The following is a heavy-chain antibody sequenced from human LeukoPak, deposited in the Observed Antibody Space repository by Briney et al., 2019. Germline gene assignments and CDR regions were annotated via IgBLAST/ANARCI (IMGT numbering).Heavy chain of an antibody. CDR3: ARDGGDYYDSSGYPFHH. CDR2: ISTSSSYI. D-gene: IGHD3-22*01. V-gene: IGHV3-21*01. J-gene: IGHJ1*01. Sequence: PGGSLRLSCEGSGFTFSRHGMNWVRQAPGKGLEWVSSISTSSSYIYYADSVKGRFTISRDNAKKSLYLQMNSLRAVDTAVYYCARDGGDYYDSSGYPFHHRGQGTLVTVSS. CDR1: GFTFSRHG.